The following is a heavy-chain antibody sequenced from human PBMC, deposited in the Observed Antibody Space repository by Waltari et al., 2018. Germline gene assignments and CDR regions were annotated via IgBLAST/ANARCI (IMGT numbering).Heavy chain of an antibody. CDR2: LNTDGGST. Sequence: EVRLVESGGDLVQPGGSLGLSCAAPGFTFRHYAMTWVRQSPGKGLGWVASLNTDGGSTYHAESVRGRFKISRDNSRDTLYLQLNSLRAEDTAIYFCARVPSHDYGPPFHFDEWGQGTMVTVSS. D-gene: IGHD4-17*01. V-gene: IGHV3-23*04. CDR3: ARVPSHDYGPPFHFDE. J-gene: IGHJ4*02. CDR1: GFTFRHYA.